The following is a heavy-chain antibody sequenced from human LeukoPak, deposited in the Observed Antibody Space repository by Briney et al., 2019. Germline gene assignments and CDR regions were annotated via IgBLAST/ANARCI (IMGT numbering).Heavy chain of an antibody. V-gene: IGHV3-21*01. CDR1: GFTFSSYS. D-gene: IGHD4-23*01. Sequence: PGGSLRLSCAASGFTFSSYSMNWVRQAPGKGLEWVSSISSSSSYIYYADSEKGRFTISRDNAKNSLYLQMNSLRAEDTAVYYCAREGGVVRGWYYYYYMDVWGKGTTVTVSS. CDR2: ISSSSSYI. J-gene: IGHJ6*03. CDR3: AREGGVVRGWYYYYYMDV.